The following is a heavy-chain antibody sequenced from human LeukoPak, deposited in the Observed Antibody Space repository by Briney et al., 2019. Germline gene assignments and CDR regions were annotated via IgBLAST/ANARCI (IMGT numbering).Heavy chain of an antibody. D-gene: IGHD1-26*01. CDR3: ARNMVGSRRGAFDT. J-gene: IGHJ3*02. CDR2: IYYSGST. V-gene: IGHV4-28*01. CDR1: GYSISSSNW. Sequence: SDTLSLTCAVSGYSISSSNWWGWIRQPPGKGLEWIGYIYYSGSTYYNPSLKSRVTMSVDTSKNQFSLKLSSVTAVDTAVYYCARNMVGSRRGAFDTWGQGTMVTVSS.